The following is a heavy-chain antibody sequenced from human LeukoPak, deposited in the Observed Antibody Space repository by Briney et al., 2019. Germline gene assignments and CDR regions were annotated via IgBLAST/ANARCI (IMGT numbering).Heavy chain of an antibody. D-gene: IGHD3-22*01. CDR3: ANSWYYYDSSGLPKSDAFDR. CDR1: GGSISSGAY. J-gene: IGHJ3*01. CDR2: IYRTGST. Sequence: SETLSLTCTVSGGSISSGAYWGWVRHPPGEGLEWIATIYRTGSTYYNPSLESRVTISIDTSKNQFSPKLNSVTAADTAVYYCANSWYYYDSSGLPKSDAFDRWGQGTLVTVSS. V-gene: IGHV4-38-2*02.